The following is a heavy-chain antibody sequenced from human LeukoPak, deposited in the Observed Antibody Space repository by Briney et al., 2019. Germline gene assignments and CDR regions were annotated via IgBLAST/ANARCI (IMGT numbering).Heavy chain of an antibody. CDR2: ISSNGGST. CDR3: ARDDIAAAGIIDY. V-gene: IGHV3-64*01. J-gene: IGHJ4*02. CDR1: GFTFSSYA. Sequence: GGSLRLSCAASGFTFSSYAIHWVRQAPGKGLEYVSAISSNGGSTYYANSVKGRFTISRDNSKNTLYLQMGSLRAEDMAVYYCARDDIAAAGIIDYWGQGTLVTVSS. D-gene: IGHD6-13*01.